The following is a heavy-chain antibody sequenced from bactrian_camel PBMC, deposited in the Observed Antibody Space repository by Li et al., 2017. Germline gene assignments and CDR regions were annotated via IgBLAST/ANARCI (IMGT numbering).Heavy chain of an antibody. J-gene: IGHJ4*01. Sequence: DVQLVESGGGSVQAGGSLRPSCAASGLTFSNYYANWVRQAPGKGLEWVSTMNNPDGNTFYADSVKGRFTISRDSAKNTVYLQMNSLKPEDTAVYYCVRDGQIYSLGDYSLAYWGQGTQVTVS. CDR3: VRDGQIYSLGDYSLAY. V-gene: IGHV3S40*01. CDR2: MNNPDGNT. D-gene: IGHD4*01. CDR1: GLTFSNYY.